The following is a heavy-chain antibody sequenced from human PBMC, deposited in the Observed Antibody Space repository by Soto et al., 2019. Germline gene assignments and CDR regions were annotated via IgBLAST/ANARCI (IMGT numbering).Heavy chain of an antibody. CDR3: AKGPHPTIGWPYYFHS. CDR1: GFSLANFP. J-gene: IGHJ4*02. D-gene: IGHD6-19*01. CDR2: ISPRGDNI. Sequence: GGSLRLSCVGSGFSLANFPMNWVRQTPGKGLEWISYISPRGDNIYYTESVKGRFTISRDNARNSLYLQMNSLRDEDAALYYCAKGPHPTIGWPYYFHSLGQGVPVTVSS. V-gene: IGHV3-48*02.